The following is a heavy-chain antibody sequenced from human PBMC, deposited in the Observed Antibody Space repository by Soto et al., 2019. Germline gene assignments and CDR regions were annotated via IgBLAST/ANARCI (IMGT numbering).Heavy chain of an antibody. D-gene: IGHD5-12*01. CDR3: ATWLSDAFDI. Sequence: PSDTLSLTFTFSGGPISGDGNYWSWIRQLPGRGLEWIGYIYYSGSTYYNPSLKSRVTISVDPSKNQFSLKLSSVTAADTAVYYCATWLSDAFDIWGQGTMVT. V-gene: IGHV4-31*03. CDR2: IYYSGST. CDR1: GGPISGDGNY. J-gene: IGHJ3*02.